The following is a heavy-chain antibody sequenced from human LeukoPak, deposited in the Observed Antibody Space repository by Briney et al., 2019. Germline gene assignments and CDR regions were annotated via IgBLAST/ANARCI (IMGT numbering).Heavy chain of an antibody. CDR1: GFTFSDYY. J-gene: IGHJ4*02. D-gene: IGHD6-13*01. Sequence: GGSLRLSCTVSGFTFSDYYMSWVRQAPGKGLEWVSYISSSGSMLHYADSVEGRFTISRDNGKSSLYLQMSSLRVEDTAVYYCTRRPYSSSWYYFDYWGQGTLVTVSS. CDR2: ISSSGSML. CDR3: TRRPYSSSWYYFDY. V-gene: IGHV3-11*04.